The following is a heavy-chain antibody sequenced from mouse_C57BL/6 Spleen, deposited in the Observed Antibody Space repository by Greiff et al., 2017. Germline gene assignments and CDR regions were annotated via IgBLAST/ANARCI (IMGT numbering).Heavy chain of an antibody. Sequence: QVQLQQSGPELVKPGASVEISCKASGYAFSSSWMNWVKQRPGKGLEWIGRIYPGDGDTNYNGKFKGKATLTADKSSSTAYMQLSSLTSEASAVYFCERVGYYYAMDYWGQGTSVTVSS. J-gene: IGHJ4*01. CDR2: IYPGDGDT. V-gene: IGHV1-82*01. CDR3: ERVGYYYAMDY. CDR1: GYAFSSSW. D-gene: IGHD2-2*01.